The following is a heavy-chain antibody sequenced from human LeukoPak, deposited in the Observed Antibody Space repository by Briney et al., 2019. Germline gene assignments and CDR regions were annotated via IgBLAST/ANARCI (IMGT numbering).Heavy chain of an antibody. V-gene: IGHV5-10-1*01. CDR1: GYIFTNNW. Sequence: GESLQTPCCGSGYIFTNNWNSWLRQMPGEGREWRVRFVHSDSYTNYSPSFKGHVTISADKSISTSSLQWSTVKASDTAMYSGARHYYNTGGSPTYFDYWGQGTLVTVSS. D-gene: IGHD3-22*01. J-gene: IGHJ4*02. CDR2: FVHSDSYT. CDR3: ARHYYNTGGSPTYFDY.